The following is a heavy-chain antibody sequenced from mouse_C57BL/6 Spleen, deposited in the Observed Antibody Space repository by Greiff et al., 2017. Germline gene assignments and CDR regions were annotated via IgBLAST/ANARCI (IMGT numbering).Heavy chain of an antibody. D-gene: IGHD1-1*01. CDR1: GFSLTSYA. Sequence: VQLQQSGPGLVAPSQSLSITCTVSGFSLTSYAISWVRQPPGKGLEWLGVIWTGGGTNYNSALKSRLSISKDNSKSQVFLKMNSLQTDDTARYXCARNLGTTVVAPYYYAMDYWGQGTSVTVSS. CDR3: ARNLGTTVVAPYYYAMDY. CDR2: IWTGGGT. J-gene: IGHJ4*01. V-gene: IGHV2-9-1*01.